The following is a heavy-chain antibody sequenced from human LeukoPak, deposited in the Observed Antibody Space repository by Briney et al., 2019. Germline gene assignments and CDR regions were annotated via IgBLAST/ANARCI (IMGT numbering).Heavy chain of an antibody. CDR2: INPNSGGT. CDR3: ARDTVAGTTAFDI. D-gene: IGHD6-19*01. Sequence: ASVKVSCKASGYTFTGYYMHWVRQAPGQGLEWMGWINPNSGGTNYAQKFQGRVTMTRDTSISTAYMELSRLRSDDTAVYYCARDTVAGTTAFDIWGQGTMVTVSS. CDR1: GYTFTGYY. V-gene: IGHV1-2*02. J-gene: IGHJ3*02.